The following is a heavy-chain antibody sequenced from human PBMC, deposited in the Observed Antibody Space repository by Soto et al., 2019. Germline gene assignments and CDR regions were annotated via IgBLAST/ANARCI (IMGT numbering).Heavy chain of an antibody. CDR2: ISYDGSNK. D-gene: IGHD5-12*01. CDR3: ARGRGMATANY. Sequence: QVQLVESGGGVVQPGRSLRLSCAASGFTFSTYAMHWVRQAPVKGLEWVAVISYDGSNKHYADSVKGRFTISRDHSKNTLYLQMNSLRAEDTAVYYCARGRGMATANYWGQGTLVTVSS. J-gene: IGHJ4*02. V-gene: IGHV3-30-3*01. CDR1: GFTFSTYA.